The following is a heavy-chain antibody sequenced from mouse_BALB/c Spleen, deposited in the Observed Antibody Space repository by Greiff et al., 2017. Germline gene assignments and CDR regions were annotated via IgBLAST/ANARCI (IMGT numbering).Heavy chain of an antibody. CDR3: ARHYYGGEYYYAMDY. J-gene: IGHJ4*01. CDR2: INPNNGGT. CDR1: GYTFTDYN. D-gene: IGHD1-2*01. Sequence: EVQLQQSGPELVKPGASVKIPCKASGYTFTDYNMDWVKQSHGKSLEWIGDINPNNGGTIYNQKFKGKATLTVDKSSSTAYMELRSLTSEDTAVYYCARHYYGGEYYYAMDYWGQGTSVTVSS. V-gene: IGHV1-18*01.